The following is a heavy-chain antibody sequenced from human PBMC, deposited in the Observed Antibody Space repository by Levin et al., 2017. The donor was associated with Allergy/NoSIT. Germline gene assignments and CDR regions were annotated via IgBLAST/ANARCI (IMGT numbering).Heavy chain of an antibody. J-gene: IGHJ5*02. Sequence: TSETLSLTCTVPGGSISTFYWSWIRQPPGRGLEWIGHIYYNGNTNYNPSLKSRVTLSVDTSKNQFSLRLTSVTAADTAVYYCARSRYCSGSTCYEDYNYFAPWGQGILVTVSS. CDR3: ARSRYCSGSTCYEDYNYFAP. CDR1: GGSISTFY. D-gene: IGHD2-15*01. V-gene: IGHV4-59*13. CDR2: IYYNGNT.